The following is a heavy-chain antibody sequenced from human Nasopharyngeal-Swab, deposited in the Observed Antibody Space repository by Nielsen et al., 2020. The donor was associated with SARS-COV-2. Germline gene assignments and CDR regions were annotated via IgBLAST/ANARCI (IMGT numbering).Heavy chain of an antibody. V-gene: IGHV1-69*06. J-gene: IGHJ6*03. CDR2: IIPVFGTT. CDR3: ARESGSSQYSAYYMDV. D-gene: IGHD2-15*01. CDR1: GGTFNSYA. Sequence: SVKVSCKPSGGTFNSYAFNWVRQAPGQGLEWMGRIIPVFGTTNYAQDFQGRVTITADKSTATAYMQLSSLRSEDTAVYYCARESGSSQYSAYYMDVWGKGTAVTVSS.